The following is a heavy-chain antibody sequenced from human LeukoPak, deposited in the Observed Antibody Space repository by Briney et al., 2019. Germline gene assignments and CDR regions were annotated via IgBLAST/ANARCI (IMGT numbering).Heavy chain of an antibody. CDR2: IGGSDDRT. Sequence: GGSLRLSCAASGFTFSTYAMSWVRQAPGKGLEWVSTIGGSDDRTFYTDSVKGRFTISRDNSKNTLYLQMNSLRVEDTAVYYWSKENNYYYGMDVWGQGTTVTVSS. CDR1: GFTFSTYA. V-gene: IGHV3-23*01. J-gene: IGHJ6*02. D-gene: IGHD2/OR15-2a*01. CDR3: SKENNYYYGMDV.